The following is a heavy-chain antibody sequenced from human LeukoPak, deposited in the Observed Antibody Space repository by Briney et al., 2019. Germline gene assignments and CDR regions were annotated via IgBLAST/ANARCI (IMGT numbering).Heavy chain of an antibody. J-gene: IGHJ5*02. D-gene: IGHD1-7*01. CDR1: VGTSSSYS. Sequence: GASVKISCKASVGTSSSYSISWVRQTPGHELESMGVIIPMFGTTTYAQRFQGRVTITADKSTSTAYMELSSLRSEDTAVYYCARDSYRTRNYNWFDPWGQGTLVTVSS. V-gene: IGHV1-69*06. CDR3: ARDSYRTRNYNWFDP. CDR2: IIPMFGTT.